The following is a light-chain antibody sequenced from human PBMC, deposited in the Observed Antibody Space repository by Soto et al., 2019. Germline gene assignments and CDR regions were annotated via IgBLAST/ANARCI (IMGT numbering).Light chain of an antibody. CDR3: HQYGTSPYT. CDR1: QSVTSNY. Sequence: EVVLTQSPGTLSLSPGERATLSCRASQSVTSNYLAWFFQKPGQAPRLLIHGTSNRATDIPDRFSGSRSGTDFTLTISGLEPEDCAVYYCHQYGTSPYTFGQGTKVEMK. CDR2: GTS. V-gene: IGKV3-20*01. J-gene: IGKJ2*01.